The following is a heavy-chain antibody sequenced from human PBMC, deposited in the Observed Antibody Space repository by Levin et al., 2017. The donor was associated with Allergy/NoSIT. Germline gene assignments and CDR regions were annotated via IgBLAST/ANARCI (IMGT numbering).Heavy chain of an antibody. V-gene: IGHV5-51*01. D-gene: IGHD6-25*01. CDR1: GYSFTNYW. Sequence: RASVKVSCKTSGYSFTNYWIGWVRQMPGKGLEWMGLIYPEDSDTRYSPSFRGQVTISADKSITTAYLQWSSLKASDTAMYYCVRRGGSGYSIYYWGRGTLVTVSS. CDR3: VRRGGSGYSIYY. J-gene: IGHJ4*02. CDR2: IYPEDSDT.